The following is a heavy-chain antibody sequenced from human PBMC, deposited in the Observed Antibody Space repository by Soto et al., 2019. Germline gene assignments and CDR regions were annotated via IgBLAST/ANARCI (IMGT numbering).Heavy chain of an antibody. CDR3: ARDVYPQLDYYYYYGMDV. J-gene: IGHJ6*02. V-gene: IGHV3-33*01. D-gene: IGHD6-13*01. CDR1: GFTFSSYG. CDR2: IWYDGSNK. Sequence: SLRLSCAASGFTFSSYGMHWVRQAPGKGLEWVAVIWYDGSNKYYADSVKGRFTISRDNSKNTLYLQMNSLRAEDTAVYYCARDVYPQLDYYYYYGMDVWGQGTTVTVSS.